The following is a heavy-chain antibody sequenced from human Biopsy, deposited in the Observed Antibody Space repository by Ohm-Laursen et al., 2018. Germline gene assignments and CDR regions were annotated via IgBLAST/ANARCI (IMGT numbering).Heavy chain of an antibody. V-gene: IGHV4-59*08. J-gene: IGHJ2*01. D-gene: IGHD1-26*01. CDR3: ARHAPSYSGSYWRYFDL. CDR2: IYYTGNT. CDR1: GGSISSYY. Sequence: TLSLTCTVSGGSISSYYWSWIRQPPGKGLEWIGYIYYTGNTNYNPSLKSRITISVDPSMTHLSLRLPSVTAADTAVYYCARHAPSYSGSYWRYFDLWGRGTLVTVSS.